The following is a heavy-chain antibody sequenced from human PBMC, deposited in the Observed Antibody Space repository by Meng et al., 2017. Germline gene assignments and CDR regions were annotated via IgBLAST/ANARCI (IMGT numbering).Heavy chain of an antibody. Sequence: ASVKVSCKASGYTFTSYGISLVRQDPGQGLEWMGWISSYNGNTNYARKLQGRVTMTTDTSASTAYMGLRSLRSDDTAVYYCARDGLRADLKNAFDIWGQGTMVTVSS. CDR2: ISSYNGNT. CDR1: GYTFTSYG. D-gene: IGHD3/OR15-3a*01. J-gene: IGHJ3*02. CDR3: ARDGLRADLKNAFDI. V-gene: IGHV1-18*01.